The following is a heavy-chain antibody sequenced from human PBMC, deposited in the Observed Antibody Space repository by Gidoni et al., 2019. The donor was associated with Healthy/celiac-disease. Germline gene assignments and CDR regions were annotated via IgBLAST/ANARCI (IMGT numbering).Heavy chain of an antibody. CDR2: INHSGST. D-gene: IGHD1-26*01. J-gene: IGHJ4*02. CDR1: GGSFSGYY. V-gene: IGHV4-34*01. CDR3: ARRNGVGATISIDY. Sequence: QVQLQQWGAGLLKPSETLSLPCAVSGGSFSGYYWSWIRQPPGKGLEWIGEINHSGSTNYNPSLKSRVTISVDTSKNQFSLKLSSVTAADTAVYYCARRNGVGATISIDYWGQGTLVTVSS.